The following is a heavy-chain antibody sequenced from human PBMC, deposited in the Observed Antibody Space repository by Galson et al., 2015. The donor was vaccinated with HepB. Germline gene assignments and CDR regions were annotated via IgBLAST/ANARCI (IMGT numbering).Heavy chain of an antibody. CDR3: ARRTWTDYYDSSGYYPYYFDY. J-gene: IGHJ4*02. Sequence: QSGAEVKKPGESLKISCKGSGYSFTSYWIGWVRQMPGKGLEWMGIIYPGDSDTRYSPSFQGQVTISADKSISTAYLQWSSLKASDTAMYYCARRTWTDYYDSSGYYPYYFDYWGQGTLVTVSS. D-gene: IGHD3-22*01. CDR1: GYSFTSYW. CDR2: IYPGDSDT. V-gene: IGHV5-51*01.